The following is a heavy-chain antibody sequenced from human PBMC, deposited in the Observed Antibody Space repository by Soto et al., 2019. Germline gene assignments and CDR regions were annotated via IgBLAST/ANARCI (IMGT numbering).Heavy chain of an antibody. Sequence: PSETLSLTXTVSGGSISSYYWSWIRQPPGKGLEWIGYIYYSGSTNYNPSLKSRVTISVDTSKNQFSLKLSSVTAADTAVYYCARYSGSYDNWFDPWGQGTLVTVSS. CDR1: GGSISSYY. CDR2: IYYSGST. V-gene: IGHV4-59*01. D-gene: IGHD1-26*01. J-gene: IGHJ5*02. CDR3: ARYSGSYDNWFDP.